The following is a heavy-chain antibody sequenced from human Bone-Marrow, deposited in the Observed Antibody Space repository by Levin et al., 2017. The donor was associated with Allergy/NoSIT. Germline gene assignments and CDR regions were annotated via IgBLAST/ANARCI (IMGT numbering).Heavy chain of an antibody. CDR2: IKQDGSEK. D-gene: IGHD3-10*01. CDR1: GFTFSSYW. CDR3: ASEMVRGVIITADY. Sequence: PGGSLRLSCAASGFTFSSYWMSWVRQAPGKGLEWVANIKQDGSEKYYVDSVKGRFTISRDNAKNSLYLQMNSLRAEDTAVYYCASEMVRGVIITADYWGQGTLVTVSS. J-gene: IGHJ4*02. V-gene: IGHV3-7*02.